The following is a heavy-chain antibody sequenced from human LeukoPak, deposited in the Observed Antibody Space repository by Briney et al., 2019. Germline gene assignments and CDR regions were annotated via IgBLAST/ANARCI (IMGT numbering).Heavy chain of an antibody. V-gene: IGHV4-39*01. D-gene: IGHD6-13*01. CDR1: GGSISSSSYY. CDR3: ARMVPEYSSSWDGLFDY. Sequence: SETLSLTCTVSGGSISSSSYYWGWIRQPPGKALEWIGSIYYSGSTYYNPSLKSRVTISVDTSKNQFSLKLSSVTAADTAVYYCARMVPEYSSSWDGLFDYWGQGTLVTVSS. CDR2: IYYSGST. J-gene: IGHJ4*02.